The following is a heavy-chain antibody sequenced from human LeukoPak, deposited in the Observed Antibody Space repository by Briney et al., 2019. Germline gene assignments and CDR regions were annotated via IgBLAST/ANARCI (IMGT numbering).Heavy chain of an antibody. Sequence: SETLSLTCTVSGGSISSGGYYWSWIRQHPGKGLEWIGYIYYSGSTYYNPSLKSRVTISADTSKNQFSLKLSSVTAADTAVYYCARASFSSSWYDPVDYWGQGTLVTVSS. CDR3: ARASFSSSWYDPVDY. D-gene: IGHD6-13*01. CDR2: IYYSGST. CDR1: GGSISSGGYY. J-gene: IGHJ4*02. V-gene: IGHV4-31*03.